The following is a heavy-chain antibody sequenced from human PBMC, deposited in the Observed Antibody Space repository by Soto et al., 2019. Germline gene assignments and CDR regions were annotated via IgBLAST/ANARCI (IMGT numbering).Heavy chain of an antibody. D-gene: IGHD2-2*01. J-gene: IGHJ6*02. CDR3: ARHYCSSTSCYPVYYYYYGMDV. Sequence: AGESLKISCKGSGYSFTSYWIGWVRQMPGKGLEWMGIIYPGDSDTRYSPSFQGQVTISADKSISTAYLQWSSLKASDTAMYYCARHYCSSTSCYPVYYYYYGMDVWGQGTTVTVSS. CDR2: IYPGDSDT. CDR1: GYSFTSYW. V-gene: IGHV5-51*01.